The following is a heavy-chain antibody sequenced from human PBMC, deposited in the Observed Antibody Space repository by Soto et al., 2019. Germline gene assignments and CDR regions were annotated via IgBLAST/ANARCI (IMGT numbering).Heavy chain of an antibody. V-gene: IGHV3-11*01. CDR2: INSGGSNI. CDR3: ARDIRGAN. Sequence: QVQLVESGGGWVKPEGSWSLSLTASGFPLTNPYRTWIRQAPGKGLEWVSYINSGGSNIYYADSVRGRFTISRYNAKNSVYLQMSSLRAEDTAIYYCARDIRGANWGQGTLVIVSS. J-gene: IGHJ4*02. D-gene: IGHD3-10*01. CDR1: GFPLTNPY.